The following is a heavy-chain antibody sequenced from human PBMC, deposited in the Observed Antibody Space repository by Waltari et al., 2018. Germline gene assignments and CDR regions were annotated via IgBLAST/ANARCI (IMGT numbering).Heavy chain of an antibody. V-gene: IGHV3-23*01. D-gene: IGHD6-13*01. Sequence: EVQLLESGGGLVQPGGSLRLSCAASGFTFSSYAMSWVRQAPGKGLEWVSAISGSGGSTYYADSVKGRFTISRDNSKNTLYLQMNSLRAEDTAVYYCAKDIRSYSSSWYYFDYWGQGTLVTVSS. CDR1: GFTFSSYA. CDR2: ISGSGGST. J-gene: IGHJ4*02. CDR3: AKDIRSYSSSWYYFDY.